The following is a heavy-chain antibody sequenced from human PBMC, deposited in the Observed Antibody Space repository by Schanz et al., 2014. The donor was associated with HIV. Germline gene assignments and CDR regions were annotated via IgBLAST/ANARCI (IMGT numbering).Heavy chain of an antibody. V-gene: IGHV3-23*04. CDR2: ISGNSGHT. D-gene: IGHD3-10*02. J-gene: IGHJ5*01. CDR3: ARLYVGTDDS. CDR1: GFTFITYG. Sequence: VQLVESGGGVVQPGRSLRLSCAASGFTFITYGMHWVRQAPGKGLEWVSGISGNSGHTWYADSVKGRFTASRDSSKNTLFLQMNSLRVEDTAVYFCARLYVGTDDSWGQGTLVTVSS.